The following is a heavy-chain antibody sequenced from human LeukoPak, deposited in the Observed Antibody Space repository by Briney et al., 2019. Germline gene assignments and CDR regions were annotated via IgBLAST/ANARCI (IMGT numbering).Heavy chain of an antibody. CDR2: INSDGSST. D-gene: IGHD2-2*01. CDR3: ASLGYCSSTSCYDDY. CDR1: GFTFSSYW. V-gene: IGHV3-74*01. J-gene: IGHJ4*02. Sequence: GGSLRLSCAVSGFTFSSYWMHWVRQAPGKGLVWVSRINSDGSSTSYADSVKGRFTISRDNAKNTLYLQMNSLRAEDTAVYYCASLGYCSSTSCYDDYWGQGTLVTVSS.